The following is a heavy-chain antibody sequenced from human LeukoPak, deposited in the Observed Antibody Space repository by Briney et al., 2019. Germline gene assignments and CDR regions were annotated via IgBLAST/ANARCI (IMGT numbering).Heavy chain of an antibody. D-gene: IGHD6-13*01. Sequence: GGSLRLSCAASGFTFSDYAMNWVRQAPGKGLEWVANIKQDGSEKYYVDSVKGRFTISRDNAKNSLYLQMNSLRAEDTAVYYCARDRSSSWFEYYYYYYMDVWGKGTTVTVSS. CDR2: IKQDGSEK. J-gene: IGHJ6*03. CDR1: GFTFSDYA. V-gene: IGHV3-7*01. CDR3: ARDRSSSWFEYYYYYYMDV.